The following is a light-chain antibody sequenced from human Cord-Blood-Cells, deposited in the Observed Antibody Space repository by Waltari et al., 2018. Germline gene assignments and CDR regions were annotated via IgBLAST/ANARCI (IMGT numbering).Light chain of an antibody. CDR2: DVS. Sequence: QSALTQPASVSGSPGQSITISCTGTSSDVGGYNYVSWYQQHPGKAPKHMIYDVSKRPSGVSNRFSGSKSCNTASLTISGLQAEDEADYYCSSYTSSSTYVFGTGTKVTVL. CDR1: SSDVGGYNY. V-gene: IGLV2-14*01. CDR3: SSYTSSSTYV. J-gene: IGLJ1*01.